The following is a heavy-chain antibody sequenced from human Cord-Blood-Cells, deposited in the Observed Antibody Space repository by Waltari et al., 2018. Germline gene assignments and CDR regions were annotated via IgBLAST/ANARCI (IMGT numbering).Heavy chain of an antibody. V-gene: IGHV5-51*01. D-gene: IGHD1-1*01. J-gene: IGHJ3*02. CDR1: GYSFTSYW. Sequence: EVQLVQSGAEVKKPGESLKISCKGSGYSFTSYWLGCVRPMPGKGLEWMGIIYPGDSDTRYSPSFQGQVTISADKSISTAYLQWSSLKASDTAMYYCARLFRYNWNDLRGAFDIWGQGTMVTVSS. CDR3: ARLFRYNWNDLRGAFDI. CDR2: IYPGDSDT.